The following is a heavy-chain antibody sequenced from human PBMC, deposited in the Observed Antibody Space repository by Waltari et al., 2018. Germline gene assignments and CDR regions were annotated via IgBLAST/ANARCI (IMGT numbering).Heavy chain of an antibody. CDR1: GGSISSSSYY. CDR2: IYYSGST. V-gene: IGHV4-39*01. D-gene: IGHD6-13*01. CDR3: ASGAGYSSSWYGD. Sequence: QLQLQESGPGLVKPSETLSLTCTVSGGSISSSSYYWGWIRQPPGKGLEWIGSIYYSGSTYYNPSLKSRVTISIDTSKNQFSLKLSSVTAADTAVYYCASGAGYSSSWYGDWGQGTLVTVSS. J-gene: IGHJ4*02.